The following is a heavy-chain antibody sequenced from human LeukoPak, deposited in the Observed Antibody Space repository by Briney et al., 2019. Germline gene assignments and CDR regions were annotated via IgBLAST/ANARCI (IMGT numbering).Heavy chain of an antibody. Sequence: ASVKVSFKASGYTFTGYYMHWVRQAPGQGLEWMGWINPNSGGTNYAQKFQGRVTMTRDTSISTACMELSRLRSDDTAVYYCARGRWLQNYYGMDVWGQGTTVTVSS. D-gene: IGHD5-24*01. CDR2: INPNSGGT. CDR1: GYTFTGYY. V-gene: IGHV1-2*02. CDR3: ARGRWLQNYYGMDV. J-gene: IGHJ6*02.